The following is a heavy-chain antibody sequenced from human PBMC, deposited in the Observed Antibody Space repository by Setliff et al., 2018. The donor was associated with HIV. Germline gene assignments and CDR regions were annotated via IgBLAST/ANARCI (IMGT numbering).Heavy chain of an antibody. J-gene: IGHJ4*02. D-gene: IGHD6-19*01. CDR3: ASPASGGSSGQYHY. CDR1: GGSFSNFF. V-gene: IGHV4-4*09. CDR2: IYASRST. Sequence: SETLSLTCTVSGGSFSNFFWNWIRQPPGKGPEWIGYIYASRSTNHNPSLKSRVTISPDTSKNQFSLKLSSVTAADTAVYYCASPASGGSSGQYHYWGQGTLVTVSS.